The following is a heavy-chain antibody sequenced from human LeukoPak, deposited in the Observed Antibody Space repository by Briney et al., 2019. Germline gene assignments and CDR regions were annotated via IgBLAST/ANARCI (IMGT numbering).Heavy chain of an antibody. CDR2: IRYDGSNK. CDR3: AKDPIKYCSSTSCCIQDY. V-gene: IGHV3-30*02. J-gene: IGHJ4*02. CDR1: GFTFSSYG. Sequence: QPGGSLRLACAASGFTFSSYGMHWVRQAPGKWLEWVAFIRYDGSNKYHADSVKGRFTISRDNSKNTLYLQMNSLRAEDTAVYYCAKDPIKYCSSTSCCIQDYWGQGPLVTVSS. D-gene: IGHD2-2*01.